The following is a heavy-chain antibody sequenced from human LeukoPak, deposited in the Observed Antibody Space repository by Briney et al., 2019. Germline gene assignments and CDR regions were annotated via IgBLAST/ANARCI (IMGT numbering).Heavy chain of an antibody. CDR3: AKEGNPYYGGNSLGYFDY. V-gene: IGHV3-23*01. D-gene: IGHD4-23*01. Sequence: GGSLTLSCAASGSTFSSYAMSWVRQAPGQGLEWVSAISGSGGSTYYADSVKGRFTISRDNSKNTLYLQMNSLRAEDTAVYYCAKEGNPYYGGNSLGYFDYWGQGTLVTVSS. CDR2: ISGSGGST. J-gene: IGHJ4*02. CDR1: GSTFSSYA.